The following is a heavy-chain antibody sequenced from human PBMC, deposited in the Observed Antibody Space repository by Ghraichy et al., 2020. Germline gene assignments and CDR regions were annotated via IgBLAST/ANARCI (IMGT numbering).Heavy chain of an antibody. J-gene: IGHJ5*02. CDR3: ARDGVDTAMVTHWFDP. V-gene: IGHV3-48*02. D-gene: IGHD5-18*01. Sequence: GGSLRLSCAASGFTFSSYSMNWVRQAPGKGLEWVSYISSSSSTIYYADSVKGRFTISRDNAKNSLYLQMNSLRDEDTAVYYCARDGVDTAMVTHWFDPWGQGTLVTVSS. CDR2: ISSSSSTI. CDR1: GFTFSSYS.